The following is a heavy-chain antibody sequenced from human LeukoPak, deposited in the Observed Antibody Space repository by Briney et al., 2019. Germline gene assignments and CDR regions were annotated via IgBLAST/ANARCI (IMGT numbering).Heavy chain of an antibody. V-gene: IGHV3-33*06. CDR2: IWYDGSNK. Sequence: GSLRLSCAASGFTFSSYGMHWVRQAPGKGLEWVAVIWYDGSNKYYADSVKGRFTISRDNSKNTLYLQMNSLRAEDTAVYYCAKDAGGIAVAGTFPDYWGQGTLVTVSS. J-gene: IGHJ4*02. CDR3: AKDAGGIAVAGTFPDY. D-gene: IGHD6-19*01. CDR1: GFTFSSYG.